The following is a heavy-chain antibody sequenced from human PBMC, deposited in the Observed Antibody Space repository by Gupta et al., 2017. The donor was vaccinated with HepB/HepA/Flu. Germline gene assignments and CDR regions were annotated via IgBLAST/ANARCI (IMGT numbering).Heavy chain of an antibody. V-gene: IGHV4-34*01. CDR1: GGSFSGYY. CDR3: ARGLRGGIAVAGYVFDY. J-gene: IGHJ4*02. Sequence: QVQLQQWGAGLLKPSETLSLTCAVYGGSFSGYYWSWIRQPPGKGLEWIGEINHSGSTNYNPSLKSRVTISVDTSKNQFSLKLSSVTAADTAVYYCARGLRGGIAVAGYVFDYWGQGTLVTVSS. CDR2: INHSGST. D-gene: IGHD6-19*01.